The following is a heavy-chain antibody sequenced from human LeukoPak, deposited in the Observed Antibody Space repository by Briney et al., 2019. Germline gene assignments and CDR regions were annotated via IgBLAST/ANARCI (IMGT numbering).Heavy chain of an antibody. CDR2: IYTSGST. CDR3: ARDVGGATKDY. Sequence: PSQTLSLTCTVSGGSISSGSYFWSWIRQPAGKGLEWIGRIYTSGSTNYNPSLKSRVTISVDTSKNQFSLKLSSVTAADTAVYYCARDVGGATKDYWGQGTLVTVSS. J-gene: IGHJ4*02. V-gene: IGHV4-61*02. CDR1: GGSISSGSYF. D-gene: IGHD1-26*01.